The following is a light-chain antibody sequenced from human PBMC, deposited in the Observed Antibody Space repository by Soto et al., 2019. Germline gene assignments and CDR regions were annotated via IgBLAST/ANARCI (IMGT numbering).Light chain of an antibody. J-gene: IGKJ2*02. Sequence: EIVLTQSPGTLSLSPGERATLSCRASQSVSSSYLTWYQQKPGQAPRLLIDGASSTATVIPDRFSGSGAGTDFILTSSRLEPEDVAVYYCQQYGSSPRTFGPGTKLDIK. CDR3: QQYGSSPRT. CDR1: QSVSSSY. CDR2: GAS. V-gene: IGKV3-20*01.